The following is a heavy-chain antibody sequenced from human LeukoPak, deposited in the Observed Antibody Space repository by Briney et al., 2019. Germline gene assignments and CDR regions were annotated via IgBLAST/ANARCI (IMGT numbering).Heavy chain of an antibody. Sequence: GRPLRLSCAASGLTFNTYAMHWVRQAPGKGLEWVAVISYDGSKKFYADSVKGRFTISRDKLNDMLYLQMSSLRDDDTGVYYCTRSGRGAFFKAYFDYWGQGTLVTVSS. J-gene: IGHJ4*02. CDR3: TRSGRGAFFKAYFDY. CDR1: GLTFNTYA. CDR2: ISYDGSKK. D-gene: IGHD2/OR15-2a*01. V-gene: IGHV3-30*07.